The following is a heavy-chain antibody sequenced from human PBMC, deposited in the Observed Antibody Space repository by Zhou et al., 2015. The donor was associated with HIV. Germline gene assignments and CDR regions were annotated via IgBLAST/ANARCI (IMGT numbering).Heavy chain of an antibody. J-gene: IGHJ4*02. CDR2: IHPDGERT. V-gene: IGHV1-46*01. CDR1: AYTVTGYY. CDR3: NERTAVVPVNFDY. D-gene: IGHD2-15*01. Sequence: QVQLVQSGAEVKKPGASVKVSCKASAYTVTGYYIHWVRQAPGQGLEWMSVIHPDGERTSNAQKFQGRVTMTRDSSTSTVYMELSSLRSEDTAVYYCNERTAVVPVNFDYWGQGTLVHRLL.